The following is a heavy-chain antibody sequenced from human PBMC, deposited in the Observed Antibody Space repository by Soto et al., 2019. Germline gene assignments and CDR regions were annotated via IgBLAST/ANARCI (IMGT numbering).Heavy chain of an antibody. D-gene: IGHD3-16*01. CDR1: NASINTYY. CDR3: AISTGGFGGLFVVPSDY. Sequence: PSEPLSLTCTVSNASINTYYWTWIRQAAGKGLEWIGRAYTSGSTNYNPSLKSRVTMSFDTSKNQVSLNLTSVTAADTAVYYCAISTGGFGGLFVVPSDYWGQGTLVTVSS. V-gene: IGHV4-4*07. J-gene: IGHJ4*02. CDR2: AYTSGST.